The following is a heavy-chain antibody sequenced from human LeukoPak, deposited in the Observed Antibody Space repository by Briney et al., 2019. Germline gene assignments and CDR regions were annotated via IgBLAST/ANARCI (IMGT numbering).Heavy chain of an antibody. CDR3: ARRSSSGWIDF. CDR2: IYYSGST. Sequence: PSETLSLTCTVSGGSISSYYWSWIRQPPGKGLEWIGYIYYSGSTNYNPSLKSRVTISVDTSKNQFSLKLSSVTAADTAVYYCARRSSSGWIDFWGQGTLVTVSS. CDR1: GGSISSYY. J-gene: IGHJ4*02. D-gene: IGHD6-19*01. V-gene: IGHV4-59*01.